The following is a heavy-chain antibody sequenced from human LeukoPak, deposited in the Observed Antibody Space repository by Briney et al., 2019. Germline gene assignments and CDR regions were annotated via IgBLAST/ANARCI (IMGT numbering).Heavy chain of an antibody. CDR2: IWYEGTTQ. D-gene: IGHD3-9*01. CDR1: GFTFSSYA. CDR3: ARANYDILTGYLDL. J-gene: IGHJ4*02. Sequence: GGSLRLSCAASGFTFSSYAMSWVRQAPGKGLEWVAVIWYEGTTQYYADSVKGRFTISRDNSKNTLYLQMNSLRAADTAVYYCARANYDILTGYLDLWGQGTVVTVSS. V-gene: IGHV3-33*08.